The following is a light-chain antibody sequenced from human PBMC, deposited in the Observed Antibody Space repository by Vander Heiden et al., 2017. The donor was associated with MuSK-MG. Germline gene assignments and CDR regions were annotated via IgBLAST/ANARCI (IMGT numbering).Light chain of an antibody. CDR3: QQSDNVPWT. CDR2: AAS. V-gene: IGKV1-39*01. CDR1: QSVSSF. Sequence: IQMTQSPSSLSASVGDRVTITCRASQSVSSFLNWYQQKPGKAPNLLIYAASTLQSGVPSRFSGSGSGTDFHLTINRLQPEEFAIYYCQQSDNVPWTFGQGTKVGIK. J-gene: IGKJ1*01.